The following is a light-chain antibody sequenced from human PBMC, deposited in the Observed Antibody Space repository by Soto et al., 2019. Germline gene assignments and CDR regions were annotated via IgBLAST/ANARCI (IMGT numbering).Light chain of an antibody. CDR3: SSYAGSNNLV. J-gene: IGLJ3*02. CDR1: SSDVGGYNY. V-gene: IGLV2-8*01. Sequence: QSALTQPPSASGSPGQSVTISCTGASSDVGGYNYVSWCQQHPGKAPKLMIYEVTKRPSGVPDRFSGSKSGNTASLTVSGLQAEDEADYYCSSYAGSNNLVFGGGTNPTVL. CDR2: EVT.